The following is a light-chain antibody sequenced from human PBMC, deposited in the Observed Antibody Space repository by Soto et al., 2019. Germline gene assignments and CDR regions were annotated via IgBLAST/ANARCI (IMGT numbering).Light chain of an antibody. CDR2: GAS. CDR3: QQAYSHPLT. CDR1: RGVGVW. J-gene: IGKJ4*01. Sequence: DIQMTQSPSSVSASVGDTVTITCRARRGVGVWLGWYQQKPGKAPHLLIYGASGLQVGVPSRFSGSVSGADFTLTISNLQPEDFATYYCQQAYSHPLTFGGGTKVDIK. V-gene: IGKV1-12*01.